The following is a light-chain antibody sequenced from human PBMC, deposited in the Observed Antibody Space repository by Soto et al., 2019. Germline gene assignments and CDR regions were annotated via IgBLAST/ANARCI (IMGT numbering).Light chain of an antibody. Sequence: ALTQPRSVSGSPGQSVTISCTGTSSDVDVYNYVSWYQQHPGKAPKLMIYDVTKRPSGVPDRFSGSKSANTASLTTSGLQAEDEADYYCCSYAGSYTFVFGTGTKVTVL. V-gene: IGLV2-11*01. CDR3: CSYAGSYTFV. CDR1: SSDVDVYNY. J-gene: IGLJ1*01. CDR2: DVT.